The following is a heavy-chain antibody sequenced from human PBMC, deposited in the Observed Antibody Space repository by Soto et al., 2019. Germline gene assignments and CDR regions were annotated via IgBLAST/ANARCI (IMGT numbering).Heavy chain of an antibody. CDR2: TYSGGTT. CDR3: HGYGY. D-gene: IGHD5-12*01. CDR1: GFTVRANY. Sequence: EVQLVESGGVLIQPVGSLRLSCAVSGFTVRANYMSWVRQAPGKGLEWVSVTYSGGTTYYADSVKGRFIISRDISKNTLYLQMNILRAEDTAVYYCHGYGYWGQGTLVTVSS. J-gene: IGHJ4*02. V-gene: IGHV3-53*01.